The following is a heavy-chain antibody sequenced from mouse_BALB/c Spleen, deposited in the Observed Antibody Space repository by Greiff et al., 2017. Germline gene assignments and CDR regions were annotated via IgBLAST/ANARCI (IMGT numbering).Heavy chain of an antibody. D-gene: IGHD1-1*01. J-gene: IGHJ1*01. CDR1: GFTFSSYA. CDR3: ARRGGSSYWYFEV. Sequence: EVQLVESGGGLVKPGGSLKLSCAASGFTFSSYAMSWVRQTPEKRLEWVASISSGGSTYYPDSVKGRFTISRDNARNILYLQMSSLRSEDTAMYYCARRGGSSYWYFEVWGAGTTVTVSS. V-gene: IGHV5-6-5*01. CDR2: ISSGGST.